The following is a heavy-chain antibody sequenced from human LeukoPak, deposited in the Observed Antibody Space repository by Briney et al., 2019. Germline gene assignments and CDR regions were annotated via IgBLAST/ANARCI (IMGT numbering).Heavy chain of an antibody. V-gene: IGHV3-23*01. Sequence: PGGSLRLSCAVSGVSFSSYAVGWVRQTPGKGLQLVSTITGSGDSTFYADSVNGRFTVSRDNSKNTLYLQMSSLRADDTALYYCAFGPHRQWLLADYWGQGTLVTVSS. CDR1: GVSFSSYA. J-gene: IGHJ4*02. D-gene: IGHD6-19*01. CDR2: ITGSGDST. CDR3: AFGPHRQWLLADY.